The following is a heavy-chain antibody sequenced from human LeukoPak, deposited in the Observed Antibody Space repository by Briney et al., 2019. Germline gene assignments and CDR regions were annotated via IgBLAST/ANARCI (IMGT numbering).Heavy chain of an antibody. Sequence: ASVKVSCKASGYTFTSYDINWVRQATGQGLEWMGWMNPNSGNTGYAQKFQGRVNLTRDTSISTAYMDLSTLTSDDTAIYYCAKEGCSTTSCNSWFDPWGQGTLVTVSS. D-gene: IGHD2-2*01. CDR2: MNPNSGNT. CDR3: AKEGCSTTSCNSWFDP. J-gene: IGHJ5*02. V-gene: IGHV1-8*01. CDR1: GYTFTSYD.